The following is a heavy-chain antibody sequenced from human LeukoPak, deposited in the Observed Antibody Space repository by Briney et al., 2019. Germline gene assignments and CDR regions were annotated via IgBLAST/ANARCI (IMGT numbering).Heavy chain of an antibody. CDR3: AKDRVVAATLGYFDY. CDR1: GFTFSSYG. V-gene: IGHV3-33*06. Sequence: GGSLRLSCAASGFTFSSYGMHWVRQAPGKGLEWVAVIWYDGSNKYYADSVKGRFIISRDNSKNTLYLQMNSLRAEDTAVYYCAKDRVVAATLGYFDYWGQGTLVTVSS. D-gene: IGHD2-15*01. J-gene: IGHJ4*02. CDR2: IWYDGSNK.